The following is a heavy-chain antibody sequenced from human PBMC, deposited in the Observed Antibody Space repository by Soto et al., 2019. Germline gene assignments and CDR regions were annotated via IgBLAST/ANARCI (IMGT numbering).Heavy chain of an antibody. Sequence: GGSLRRSCAACGFTFTNAWLSWVRQAPGKGLEWVGRIRSKSDGETIDYAASVRGRFIISRDDSKSTLYLQMNGLKTEDAAVYYCSTDQLAVAGTPYYFGNWRQRALVTASS. V-gene: IGHV3-15*01. CDR2: IRSKSDGETI. CDR1: GFTFTNAW. CDR3: STDQLAVAGTPYYFGN. D-gene: IGHD6-19*01. J-gene: IGHJ4*02.